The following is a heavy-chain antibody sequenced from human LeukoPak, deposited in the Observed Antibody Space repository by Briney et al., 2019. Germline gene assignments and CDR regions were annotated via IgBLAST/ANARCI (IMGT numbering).Heavy chain of an antibody. Sequence: KPSETLSLTCTVSGGSISSSSYYWGWIRQPPGKGLEWIGSIYYSGSTYYNPSLKSRVTISVDTSKNQFSLKLSSVTAADTAVYYCARLRAGGGIRAWDWYFDLWGRGTLVTVSS. CDR2: IYYSGST. CDR3: ARLRAGGGIRAWDWYFDL. CDR1: GGSISSSSYY. V-gene: IGHV4-39*01. D-gene: IGHD3-10*01. J-gene: IGHJ2*01.